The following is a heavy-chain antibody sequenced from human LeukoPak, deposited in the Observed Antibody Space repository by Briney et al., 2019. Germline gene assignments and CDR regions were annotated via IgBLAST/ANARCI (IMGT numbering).Heavy chain of an antibody. Sequence: SETLSLTCTVSGGSISIYYWSWIRQPPGKGLEWIGYIYYSGSTNYNPSLKSRATISVDTSKNQFSLKLSSVTAADTAVYYCERGPFDYGGNSRGFDPWGQGTLVTVSS. V-gene: IGHV4-59*01. D-gene: IGHD4-23*01. CDR2: IYYSGST. CDR3: ERGPFDYGGNSRGFDP. J-gene: IGHJ5*02. CDR1: GGSISIYY.